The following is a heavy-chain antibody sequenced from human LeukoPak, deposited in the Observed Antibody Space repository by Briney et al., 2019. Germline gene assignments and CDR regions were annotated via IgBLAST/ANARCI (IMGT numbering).Heavy chain of an antibody. CDR2: ISGSGGST. CDR1: GFTFSSYA. CDR3: AKGMRFDWTPYYFDY. Sequence: PGGSLRLSCAASGFTFSSYAMSWVRQAPGKGLEWVSAISGSGGSTYYADSVKGRFTISRDNSKNTLYLQMNSLRAEDTAVYYCAKGMRFDWTPYYFDYWGQGTLVTVSS. V-gene: IGHV3-23*01. J-gene: IGHJ4*02. D-gene: IGHD3-9*01.